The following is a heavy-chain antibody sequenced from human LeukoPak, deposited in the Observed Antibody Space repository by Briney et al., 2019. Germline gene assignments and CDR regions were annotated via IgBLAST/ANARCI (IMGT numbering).Heavy chain of an antibody. J-gene: IGHJ6*03. CDR3: ARKGPIFGGSYYYYYYMDV. V-gene: IGHV3-64*01. Sequence: GGSLRLSCAASGFTFSSYAMHWVRQAPGKGLEYVSAISSNGGSTYYANSVKGRFTISRDNSKNTLYLQMGSLRAEDMAVYYCARKGPIFGGSYYYYYYMDVWGKGTTVTVSS. CDR2: ISSNGGST. CDR1: GFTFSSYA. D-gene: IGHD3-3*01.